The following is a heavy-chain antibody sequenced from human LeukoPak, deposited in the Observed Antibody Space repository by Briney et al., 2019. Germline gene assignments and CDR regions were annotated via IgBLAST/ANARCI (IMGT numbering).Heavy chain of an antibody. V-gene: IGHV3-23*01. Sequence: GGSLRLSCAASGFTFSSFAMNWVRQAPGKGLEWVSGISGSGGSTYYADSVKGRFTISRDNSKNTLYLQMNSLRAEDTAVYYCAKDRYCSSTSCRNWFDPWGQGTLVTVSS. CDR3: AKDRYCSSTSCRNWFDP. J-gene: IGHJ5*02. CDR1: GFTFSSFA. D-gene: IGHD2-2*01. CDR2: ISGSGGST.